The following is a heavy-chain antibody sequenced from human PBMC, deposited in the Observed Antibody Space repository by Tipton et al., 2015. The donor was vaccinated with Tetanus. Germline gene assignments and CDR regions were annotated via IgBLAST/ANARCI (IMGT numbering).Heavy chain of an antibody. CDR2: IYSGDSEA. D-gene: IGHD3-10*01. V-gene: IGHV5-51*01. CDR1: GHNSRSYW. Sequence: QSGAEVKKPGESLKVSCKISGHNSRSYWINWVRQMPGKGLEWMGIIYSGDSEATYSPSFQGQVTISLDKSISTAYLQWSSLKASDTAIYFCARLPKHYSASGSTWGQGTQVTVSS. CDR3: ARLPKHYSASGST. J-gene: IGHJ5*02.